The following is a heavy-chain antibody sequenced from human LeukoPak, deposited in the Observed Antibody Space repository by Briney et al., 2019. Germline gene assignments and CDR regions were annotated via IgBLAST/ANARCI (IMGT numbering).Heavy chain of an antibody. CDR1: GFTFSSYA. CDR2: ISGSGGST. V-gene: IGHV3-23*01. D-gene: IGHD4-11*01. CDR3: AKDWRYDYSNYGGDY. Sequence: GGSLRLSCAASGFTFSSYAVIWVRQAPGKGLEWVSAISGSGGSTYYADSVEGRFTISRDNSKNTLYLQMNSLRAEDTAVYYCAKDWRYDYSNYGGDYWGQGTLVTVSS. J-gene: IGHJ4*02.